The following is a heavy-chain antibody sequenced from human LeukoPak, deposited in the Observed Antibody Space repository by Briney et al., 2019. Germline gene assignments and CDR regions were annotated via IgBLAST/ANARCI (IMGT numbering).Heavy chain of an antibody. V-gene: IGHV3-30*04. CDR2: ISYDGSNK. Sequence: GGSLRLSCAASGFTFSSYAMHWVRQAPGKGLEWVAVISYDGSNKYYADSVKGRFTISRDNSKNTLYLQMNSLRAEDTAVYYCACQEAYCSGGSCFSYYYYGMDVWGQGTTVTVSS. CDR3: ACQEAYCSGGSCFSYYYYGMDV. J-gene: IGHJ6*02. CDR1: GFTFSSYA. D-gene: IGHD2-15*01.